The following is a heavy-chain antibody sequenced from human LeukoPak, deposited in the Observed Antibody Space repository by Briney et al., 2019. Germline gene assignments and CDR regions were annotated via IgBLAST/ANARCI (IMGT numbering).Heavy chain of an antibody. CDR1: GYTFTDYY. J-gene: IGHJ4*02. CDR3: ARVVSPGTIKSRLDY. D-gene: IGHD1-1*01. CDR2: INPTTGDA. Sequence: SVNVSCQISGYTFTDYYIHWVRQAPGQGLECMGGINPTTGDARTAQKFQHTVTMTRNTYITTAYMELYRLTSDDTDVYYCARVVSPGTIKSRLDYWGQGSLVSVSS. V-gene: IGHV1-2*02.